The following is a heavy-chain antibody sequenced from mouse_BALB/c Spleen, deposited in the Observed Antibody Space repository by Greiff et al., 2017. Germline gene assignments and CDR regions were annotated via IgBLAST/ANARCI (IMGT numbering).Heavy chain of an antibody. J-gene: IGHJ2*01. CDR1: GFNIKDYY. CDR3: NAGGYVGSYFDY. V-gene: IGHV14-4*02. CDR2: IDPENGDT. Sequence: VQLKESGAELVRSGASVKLSCTASGFNIKDYYMHWVKQRPEQGLEWIGWIDPENGDTEYAPKFQGKATMTADTSSNTAYLQLSSLTSEDTAVYYCNAGGYVGSYFDYWGQGTTLTVSA.